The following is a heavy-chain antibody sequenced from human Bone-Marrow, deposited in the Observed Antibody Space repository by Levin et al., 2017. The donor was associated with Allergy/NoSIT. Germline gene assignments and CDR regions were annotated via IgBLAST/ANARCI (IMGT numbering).Heavy chain of an antibody. D-gene: IGHD3-9*01. CDR2: ISYRGTT. V-gene: IGHV4-31*03. Sequence: SQTLSLTCTVSGGSISSAGYHWTWIRQSPGKGLEWIGYISYRGTTYYNPSFKSRLTMSLDTSEQRFSLNLNSVTAADTAIYYCARLDGYYFDYWGQGTLVTVSS. CDR1: GGSISSAGYH. CDR3: ARLDGYYFDY. J-gene: IGHJ4*02.